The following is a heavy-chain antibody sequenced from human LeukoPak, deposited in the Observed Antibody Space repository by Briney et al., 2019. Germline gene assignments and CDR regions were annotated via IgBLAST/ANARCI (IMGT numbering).Heavy chain of an antibody. Sequence: PSETLSLTCAVYGGSFSGYYWSWIRQPPGKGLEWIGEINHSGSTNYNPSLKSRVTISVDTSKNQFSLKLSSVTAADTAVYYCASVGSGYCSSTSCRNWFDPWGQGTLVTVSS. CDR3: ASVGSGYCSSTSCRNWFDP. D-gene: IGHD2-2*01. CDR1: GGSFSGYY. V-gene: IGHV4-34*01. J-gene: IGHJ5*02. CDR2: INHSGST.